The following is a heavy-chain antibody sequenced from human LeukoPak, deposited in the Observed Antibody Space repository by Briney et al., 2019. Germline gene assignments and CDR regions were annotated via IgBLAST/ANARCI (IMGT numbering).Heavy chain of an antibody. D-gene: IGHD3-16*01. V-gene: IGHV3-66*02. CDR3: AKDMGPELGAAFGI. CDR2: ISNDGDT. Sequence: GGSLRLSCAASGFTVSSNYMSWVRQGPGKGLECVSVISNDGDTYYADSVKGRFTISRDNSKNTLYLQMNSLRAEDTAVYYCAKDMGPELGAAFGIWGQGTMVTVSS. J-gene: IGHJ3*02. CDR1: GFTVSSNY.